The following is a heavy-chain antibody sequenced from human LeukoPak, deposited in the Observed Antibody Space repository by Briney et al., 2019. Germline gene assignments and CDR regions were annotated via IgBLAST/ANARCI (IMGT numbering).Heavy chain of an antibody. CDR2: INPNSGGT. D-gene: IGHD2-2*01. J-gene: IGHJ6*02. V-gene: IGHV1-2*04. Sequence: ASVKVSCKASGYTFTSYGISWVRQAPGQGLEWMGWINPNSGGTNYAQKFQGWVTMTRDTSISTAYMELSRLRSDDTAVYYCARGQLLGYYYYYYGMDVWGQGTTVTASS. CDR3: ARGQLLGYYYYYYGMDV. CDR1: GYTFTSYG.